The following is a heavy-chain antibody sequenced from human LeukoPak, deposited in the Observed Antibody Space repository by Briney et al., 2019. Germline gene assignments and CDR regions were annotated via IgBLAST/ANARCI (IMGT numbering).Heavy chain of an antibody. CDR1: VYTFRRHS. D-gene: IGHD6-13*01. J-gene: IGHJ4*02. V-gene: IGHV3-21*01. Sequence: GGSLRLSCASSVYTFRRHSKNWVRQAPGKGLEWVSSISSSSSYIYYADSMKGRFTISRDNAKNSLYLQMNSVRAEDTAVYYCARDRHSSSEGYFDYWGQGTLVTVSS. CDR3: ARDRHSSSEGYFDY. CDR2: ISSSSSYI.